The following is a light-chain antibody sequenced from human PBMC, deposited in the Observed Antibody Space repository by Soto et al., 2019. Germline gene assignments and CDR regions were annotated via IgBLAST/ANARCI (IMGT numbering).Light chain of an antibody. J-gene: IGLJ3*02. Sequence: QSALTQPASVSGSPGQSITISCTGTSSDVGGYIYVSWYQQHPGKAPKLMIYDVSNRPSGVSNRFSGSKSGNTASLTISGLQAEDEADYYCSSYTSTIWVFGGGTKLTVL. CDR2: DVS. CDR1: SSDVGGYIY. V-gene: IGLV2-14*01. CDR3: SSYTSTIWV.